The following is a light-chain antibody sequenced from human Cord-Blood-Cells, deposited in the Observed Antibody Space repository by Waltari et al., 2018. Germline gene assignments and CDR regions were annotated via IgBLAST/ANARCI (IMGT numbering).Light chain of an antibody. J-gene: IGKJ3*01. CDR3: QQYNNWPLT. CDR2: GAS. Sequence: EIVMTQSPATPSMSPGVRATFSCRASQSVSGNLAWYQQKPGQAPRLLIYGASTRATGIPARFSGSGSGTEFTLTISSLQSEDFAVYYCQQYNNWPLTFGPGTKVDIK. V-gene: IGKV3-15*01. CDR1: QSVSGN.